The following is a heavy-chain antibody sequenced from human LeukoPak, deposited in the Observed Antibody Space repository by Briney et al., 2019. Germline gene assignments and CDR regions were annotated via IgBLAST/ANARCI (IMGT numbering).Heavy chain of an antibody. V-gene: IGHV3-74*01. CDR3: ARSLWSQIKYCRNGVCYNWFDP. CDR1: GFTFSSYW. J-gene: IGHJ5*02. Sequence: GGSLRLSCAASGFTFSSYWMHWVRQAPGKGLVWVSRINSDGSSTSYADSVKGRFTISRDNSKNTLYLQMNSLRHEDTAVYYCARSLWSQIKYCRNGVCYNWFDPWGQGTLVTVSS. D-gene: IGHD2-8*01. CDR2: INSDGSST.